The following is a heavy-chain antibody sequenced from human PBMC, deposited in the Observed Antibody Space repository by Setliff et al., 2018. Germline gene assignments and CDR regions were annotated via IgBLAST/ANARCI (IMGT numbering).Heavy chain of an antibody. J-gene: IGHJ4*02. D-gene: IGHD3-22*01. CDR1: GYTFTDYS. V-gene: IGHV1-2*02. CDR3: ARGPQEALYYYDRGNHFDS. CDR2: INPNSGGT. Sequence: ASVKVSCKASGYTFTDYSIHWVRQAPGQGLEWMGWINPNSGGTNPAQRFQGRVTMTRDTSITTAYMELSSLRSDDTAVYYCARGPQEALYYYDRGNHFDSWGQGTLVTVSS.